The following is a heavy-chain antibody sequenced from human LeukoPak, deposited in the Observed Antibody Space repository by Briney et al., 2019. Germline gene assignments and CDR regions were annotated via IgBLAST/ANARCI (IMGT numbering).Heavy chain of an antibody. V-gene: IGHV1-69*05. D-gene: IGHD2-15*01. J-gene: IGHJ4*02. Sequence: SVKVSCKAFGGSFSSEAISWVRQAPGQGLEWMGGIIPIFGTANCAQKFQGRVTITTDESTSTAYMEVSSLRSEDTAVYYCGRKAGDCGGGSCYSIDYWGQGTLITVS. CDR3: GRKAGDCGGGSCYSIDY. CDR2: IIPIFGTA. CDR1: GGSFSSEA.